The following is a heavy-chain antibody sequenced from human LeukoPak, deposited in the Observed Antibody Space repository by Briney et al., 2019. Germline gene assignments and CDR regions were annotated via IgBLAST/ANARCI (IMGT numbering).Heavy chain of an antibody. Sequence: GGSLRLSCAASGFTFSSYRMNWVRQAPGKGLEWVAHIKEDGSDKYHVDSVKGRFTISRDNAKNSLHLQMDSLRAEDTAVYYCARVGVGNEYGSGSYQDWGQGTLVTVSS. CDR2: IKEDGSDK. CDR1: GFTFSSYR. V-gene: IGHV3-7*02. J-gene: IGHJ4*02. CDR3: ARVGVGNEYGSGSYQD. D-gene: IGHD3-10*01.